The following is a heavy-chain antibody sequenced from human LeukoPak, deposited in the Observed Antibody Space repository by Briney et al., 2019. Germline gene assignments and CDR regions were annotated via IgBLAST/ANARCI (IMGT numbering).Heavy chain of an antibody. J-gene: IGHJ4*02. CDR1: GGSISSSSYY. D-gene: IGHD6-13*01. CDR2: IYYSGST. Sequence: KPSETLSLTCTVSGGSISSSSYYWGWIRQPPGKGLEWIGSIYYSGSTYYNPSLKSRVTISVDTSKNQFSLKLSSVTAADTAVYYCARGQQLVPNFDYWGQGTLVTVSS. V-gene: IGHV4-39*07. CDR3: ARGQQLVPNFDY.